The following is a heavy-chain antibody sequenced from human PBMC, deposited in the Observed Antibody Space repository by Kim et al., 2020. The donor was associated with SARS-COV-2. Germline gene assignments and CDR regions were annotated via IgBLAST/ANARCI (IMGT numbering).Heavy chain of an antibody. CDR2: ISGSGGST. CDR3: AKDGSGSRGGLEYYFDY. Sequence: GGSLRLSCAASGFTFSSYAMSWVRQAPGKGLEWVSAISGSGGSTYYADSVKGRFTISRDNSKNTLYLQMNSLRAEDTAVYYCAKDGSGSRGGLEYYFDYWGQGTLVTVSS. V-gene: IGHV3-23*01. J-gene: IGHJ4*02. D-gene: IGHD3-10*01. CDR1: GFTFSSYA.